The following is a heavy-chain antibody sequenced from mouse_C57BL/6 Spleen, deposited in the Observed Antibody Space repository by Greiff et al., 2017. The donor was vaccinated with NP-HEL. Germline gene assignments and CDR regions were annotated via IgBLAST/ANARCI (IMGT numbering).Heavy chain of an antibody. D-gene: IGHD3-3*01. CDR1: GYTFTDYY. Sequence: EVQLQQSGPELVKPGASVKISCKASGYTFTDYYMNWVKQSHGKSLEWIGDINPNNGGTSYNQKFKGKATLTVDKSSSTAYMELRSLTSEDSAVYYCARRDPFYYFDDWGQGTTLTVSS. J-gene: IGHJ2*01. CDR2: INPNNGGT. CDR3: ARRDPFYYFDD. V-gene: IGHV1-26*01.